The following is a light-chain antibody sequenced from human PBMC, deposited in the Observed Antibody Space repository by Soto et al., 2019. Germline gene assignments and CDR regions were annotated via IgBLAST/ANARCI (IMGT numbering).Light chain of an antibody. V-gene: IGLV2-8*01. CDR1: SSDVGGYNY. CDR2: DVN. Sequence: QSALTQPPSASGSPGQSVAISCSGTSSDVGGYNYVSWYQQHPGKAPKLMIYDVNKRPSGVPDRFSGSKSGNTASLTVSGLQAEDEAYYHCNSYAVSDTPAFGGGTKLTVL. CDR3: NSYAVSDTPA. J-gene: IGLJ2*01.